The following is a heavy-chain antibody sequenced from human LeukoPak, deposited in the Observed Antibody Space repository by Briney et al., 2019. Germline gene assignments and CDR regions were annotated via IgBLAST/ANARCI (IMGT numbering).Heavy chain of an antibody. Sequence: PGGSLRLSCTASGFTFTTYAMTWVRQAPGKRLERISSMSSGSRYIYYADSVRGRFTISRDNTRNSMYLAMNKLRDEDTAIYYCARDRPTGASRIFVVQWGQGTPVTVSS. CDR1: GFTFTTYA. J-gene: IGHJ4*02. CDR2: MSSGSRYI. CDR3: ARDRPTGASRIFVVQ. D-gene: IGHD2-15*01. V-gene: IGHV3-21*06.